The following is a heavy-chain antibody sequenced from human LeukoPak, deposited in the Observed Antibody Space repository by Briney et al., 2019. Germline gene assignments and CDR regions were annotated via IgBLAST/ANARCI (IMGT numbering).Heavy chain of an antibody. CDR3: ARSDGYSYGYSLWVFDY. V-gene: IGHV1-69*13. J-gene: IGHJ4*02. CDR1: GGTFSSYA. CDR2: IIPIFGTA. Sequence: ASVKVSCKASGGTFSSYAISWARQAPGQGLEWMGGIIPIFGTANYAQKFQGRVTITADESTSTAYMELSSLRSEDTAVYYCARSDGYSYGYSLWVFDYWGQGTLVTVSS. D-gene: IGHD5-18*01.